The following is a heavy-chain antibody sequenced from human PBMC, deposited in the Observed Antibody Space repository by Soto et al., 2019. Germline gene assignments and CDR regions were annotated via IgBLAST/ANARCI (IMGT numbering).Heavy chain of an antibody. J-gene: IGHJ4*02. CDR1: GGSISSYY. V-gene: IGHV4-59*01. CDR2: IYYSGST. Sequence: SETLSLTCTVSGGSISSYYWSWIRQPPGKGLEWIGYIYYSGSTNYNPSLKSRVTISVDTSKNQFSLKLSSVTAADTAMYYCARDILTGYYDYWGQGTLVTVSS. D-gene: IGHD3-9*01. CDR3: ARDILTGYYDY.